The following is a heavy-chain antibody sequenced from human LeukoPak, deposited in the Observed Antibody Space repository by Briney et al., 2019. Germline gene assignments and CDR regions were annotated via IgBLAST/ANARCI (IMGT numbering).Heavy chain of an antibody. V-gene: IGHV3-33*01. Sequence: GGSLRLSCAASGFTFSAYGMHWVRQAPGKGLEWVAVIWYDGSNKYYADSVKGRFSISRDNSKNTLYLQMNSLRAEDTAVYYCARGWPYSSSLYYFDYWGQGTLVTVSS. D-gene: IGHD6-6*01. CDR2: IWYDGSNK. J-gene: IGHJ4*02. CDR1: GFTFSAYG. CDR3: ARGWPYSSSLYYFDY.